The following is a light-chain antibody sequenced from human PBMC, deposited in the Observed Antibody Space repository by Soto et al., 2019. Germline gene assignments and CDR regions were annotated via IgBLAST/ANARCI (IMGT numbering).Light chain of an antibody. V-gene: IGKV1-5*01. CDR1: QSIGRW. CDR3: QQYNSYRT. CDR2: DAS. J-gene: IGKJ4*02. Sequence: DIQSTQWPSTLSASFGDRVTITSRATQSIGRWLAWYQQKPGKAPKVLIYDASTLKSGVPSRFSGSGSGTDFTLTSSSLQPDDFAIYYCQQYNSYRTFGGGTKVDIK.